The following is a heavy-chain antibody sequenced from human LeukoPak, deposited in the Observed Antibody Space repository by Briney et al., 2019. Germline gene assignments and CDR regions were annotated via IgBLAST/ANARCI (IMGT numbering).Heavy chain of an antibody. CDR2: ISGSGGST. D-gene: IGHD1-26*01. V-gene: IGHV3-23*01. CDR3: ARPSSPYYYYYGMDV. Sequence: PGGSLRLSCAASGFTFSSYAMSWVRQAPGKGLEWVSAISGSGGSTYYGDSVKGRFTISRDNSENTLYLQMNSLRAEDTALYYCARPSSPYYYYYGMDVWGQGTTVTVSS. CDR1: GFTFSSYA. J-gene: IGHJ6*02.